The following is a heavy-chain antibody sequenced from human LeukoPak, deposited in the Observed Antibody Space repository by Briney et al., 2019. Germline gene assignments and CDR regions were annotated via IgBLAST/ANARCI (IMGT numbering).Heavy chain of an antibody. CDR1: GYTFTDYF. D-gene: IGHD1-1*01. CDR3: ARDPTTGTIRWAASDI. Sequence: GASVKVSCKASGYTFTDYFLHWVRQAPGQGLEWMGCINPISGATMSAQKFQGRVTMPRDTSITPAYMDLTSLPSDDTAMYYCARDPTTGTIRWAASDIWGQGTMVTVSS. CDR2: INPISGAT. J-gene: IGHJ3*02. V-gene: IGHV1-2*02.